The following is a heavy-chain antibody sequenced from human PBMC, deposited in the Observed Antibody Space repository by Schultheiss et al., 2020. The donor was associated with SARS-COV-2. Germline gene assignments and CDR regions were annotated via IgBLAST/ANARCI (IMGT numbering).Heavy chain of an antibody. CDR2: ISYDGSNK. V-gene: IGHV3-30*18. CDR1: GFTFSSYG. J-gene: IGHJ4*02. D-gene: IGHD6-6*01. Sequence: GESLKISCAASGFTFSSYGMHWVRQAPGKGLEWVAVISYDGSNKYYADSVKGRFTISRDNSKNTLYLQMNSLRAEDTAVYYCAKAGPLNSSSSDYFDYWGQGTLVTVSS. CDR3: AKAGPLNSSSSDYFDY.